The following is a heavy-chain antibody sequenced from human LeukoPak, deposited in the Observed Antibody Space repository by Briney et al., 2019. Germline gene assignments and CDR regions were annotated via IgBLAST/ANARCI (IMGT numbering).Heavy chain of an antibody. CDR3: ASRRNDYSTSPPHTPFDY. CDR1: GFTFSNYA. CDR2: INHSGST. Sequence: GSLRLSCAASGFTFSNYAMSWIRQPPGKGLEWIGEINHSGSTNYNPSLKSRVTISVDTSKNQFSLKLSSVTAADTAVYYCASRRNDYSTSPPHTPFDYWGQGTLVTVSS. V-gene: IGHV4-34*01. D-gene: IGHD4-4*01. J-gene: IGHJ4*02.